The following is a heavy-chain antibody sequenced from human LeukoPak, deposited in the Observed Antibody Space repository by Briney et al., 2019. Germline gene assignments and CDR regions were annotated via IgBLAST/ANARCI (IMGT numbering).Heavy chain of an antibody. V-gene: IGHV4-30-2*01. Sequence: PSETLSLTCTVSGGSVSSGSYYWSWIRQPPGKGLEWIGYIYHSGSTYYNPSLKSRVTISVDRSKNQFSLKLSSVTAADTAVYYCARGRNNYYDSSGYLVFDYWGQGTLVTVSS. D-gene: IGHD3-22*01. J-gene: IGHJ4*02. CDR3: ARGRNNYYDSSGYLVFDY. CDR2: IYHSGST. CDR1: GGSVSSGSYY.